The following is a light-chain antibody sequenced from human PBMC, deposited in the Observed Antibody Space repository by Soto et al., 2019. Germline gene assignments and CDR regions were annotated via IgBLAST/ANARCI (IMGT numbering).Light chain of an antibody. CDR1: QSVSSN. Sequence: EIVMTQSPATLSVSPGERATLSCRASQSVSSNLAWYQQKPGQAPRLLIYGASTRATGIPARFSGSGSGTELTLTISSLQSEDFAVYYCQQYNNWPWTFGQGTEVEIK. CDR3: QQYNNWPWT. V-gene: IGKV3-15*01. CDR2: GAS. J-gene: IGKJ1*01.